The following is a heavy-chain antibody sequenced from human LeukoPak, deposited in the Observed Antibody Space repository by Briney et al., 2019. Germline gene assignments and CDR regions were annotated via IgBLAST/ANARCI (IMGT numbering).Heavy chain of an antibody. Sequence: GGSLTLPCAGSGFTFSTYGIHWVRQAPGKGLEWVAVVSYDGSSIYYADSVKGRFTISRDNAKNSLYLQMNSLRAEDTAAYYCARGPGGGDSYSAWGQGALVTVSS. V-gene: IGHV3-30*03. CDR1: GFTFSTYG. CDR3: ARGPGGGDSYSA. J-gene: IGHJ1*01. CDR2: VSYDGSSI. D-gene: IGHD2-21*02.